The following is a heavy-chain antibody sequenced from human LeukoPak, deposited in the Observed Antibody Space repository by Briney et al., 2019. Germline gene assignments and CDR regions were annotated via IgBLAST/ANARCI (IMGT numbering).Heavy chain of an antibody. V-gene: IGHV3-9*01. Sequence: GGSLRHSCAASGFTFDDYAMHWVRQAPGKGLEWVSGISWNSGSIGYADSVKGRFTISRDNAKNSLYLQMNSLRAEDTALYYCAKGTDLYSSSWTPGFDPWGQGTLVTVSS. CDR2: ISWNSGSI. J-gene: IGHJ5*02. D-gene: IGHD6-13*01. CDR3: AKGTDLYSSSWTPGFDP. CDR1: GFTFDDYA.